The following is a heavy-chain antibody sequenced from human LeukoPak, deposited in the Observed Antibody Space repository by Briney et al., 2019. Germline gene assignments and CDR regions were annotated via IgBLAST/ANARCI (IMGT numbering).Heavy chain of an antibody. J-gene: IGHJ4*02. V-gene: IGHV3-33*01. CDR1: GFTFRRYG. CDR3: ARDAITLPGTFDY. D-gene: IGHD1-1*01. Sequence: PGGSLRLSCAASGFTFRRYGIHWVRQAPAKGLEWVAVIWYDGSQRYYADSVKGRFNISRDNSQDTVYLQMSSLSAEDTAVYYCARDAITLPGTFDYWGQGTPVTVSS. CDR2: IWYDGSQR.